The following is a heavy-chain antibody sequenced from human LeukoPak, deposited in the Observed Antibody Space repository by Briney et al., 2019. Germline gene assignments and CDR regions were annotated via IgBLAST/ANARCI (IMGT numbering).Heavy chain of an antibody. CDR2: IRYDGSNK. V-gene: IGHV3-30*02. D-gene: IGHD4-17*01. Sequence: GGSLRLSCAASGVTFSSYGMHWVRQAPGKGLEWVAFIRYDGSNKYYADSVKGRFTISRDNSKNTLYLQINSLRAEDTAVYYCAKDQYGDFGLDYWGQGTLVTVSS. CDR3: AKDQYGDFGLDY. CDR1: GVTFSSYG. J-gene: IGHJ4*02.